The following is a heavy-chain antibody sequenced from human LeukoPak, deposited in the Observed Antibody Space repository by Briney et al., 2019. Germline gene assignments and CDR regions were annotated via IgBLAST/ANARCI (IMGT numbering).Heavy chain of an antibody. D-gene: IGHD2/OR15-2a*01. CDR2: IYTSGST. Sequence: TSETLSLTCTVSGGSISSYYWSWIRQPAGKGLEWIGRIYTSGSTNYNPSLKSRVTMSVDTFKNQFSLKLSSVTAADTAVYYCASSISQGPFDYWGQGTLVTVSS. J-gene: IGHJ4*02. V-gene: IGHV4-4*07. CDR3: ASSISQGPFDY. CDR1: GGSISSYY.